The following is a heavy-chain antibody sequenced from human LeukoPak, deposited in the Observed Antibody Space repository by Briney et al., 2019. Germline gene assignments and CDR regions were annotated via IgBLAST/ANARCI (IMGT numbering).Heavy chain of an antibody. D-gene: IGHD1-26*01. Sequence: PGGSLRLSCAAPGLTFSSYAMSWVRQAPGKGLEWVSGISGSGVHTYYADSVKGRFTISRDNSKNTLYLQMNSLRAEDTAVYYCAKVPRDGGATEYYFDYWGQGTLVTVSS. J-gene: IGHJ4*02. CDR1: GLTFSSYA. CDR3: AKVPRDGGATEYYFDY. CDR2: ISGSGVHT. V-gene: IGHV3-23*01.